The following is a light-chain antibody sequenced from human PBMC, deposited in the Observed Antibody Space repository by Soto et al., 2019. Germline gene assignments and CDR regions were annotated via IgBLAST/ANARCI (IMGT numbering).Light chain of an antibody. Sequence: EILLTQSPGTLSLSPGERATLSCRASQSINNNYLACYQQKRGQAPRLLIYGASSRATGIPARFSGSGSGTDFTLYISRLEPEDFAVYYCQQYGGSPRTFGQGTKVELQ. CDR1: QSINNNY. V-gene: IGKV3-20*01. J-gene: IGKJ1*01. CDR2: GAS. CDR3: QQYGGSPRT.